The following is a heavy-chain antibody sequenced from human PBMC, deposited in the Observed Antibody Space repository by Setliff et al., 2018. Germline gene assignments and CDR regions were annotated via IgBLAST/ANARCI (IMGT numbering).Heavy chain of an antibody. Sequence: SETLSLTCTVYGASFSDYYWGWIRQPPGKGLEWIGRILFSGDTYYNPSLNSRVTISADTSKNQFSLNLSSVTAADTAVYYCARDNRARHYMDVWGKGTTVTVSS. D-gene: IGHD3-10*01. V-gene: IGHV4-34*12. J-gene: IGHJ6*03. CDR3: ARDNRARHYMDV. CDR1: GASFSDYY. CDR2: ILFSGDT.